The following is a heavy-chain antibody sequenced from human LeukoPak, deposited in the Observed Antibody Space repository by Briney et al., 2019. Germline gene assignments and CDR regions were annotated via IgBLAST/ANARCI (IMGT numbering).Heavy chain of an antibody. Sequence: GGSLRLSCAASGFTFDDYGMSWVRQAPGKGLEWVAGINWNSDSTGYADSVKGRFTISRDNAKNSLYLQMNSLRAEDTAVYYCARTTVTTPSDYWGQGTPVTVSS. J-gene: IGHJ4*02. CDR3: ARTTVTTPSDY. CDR1: GFTFDDYG. V-gene: IGHV3-20*04. CDR2: INWNSDST. D-gene: IGHD4-17*01.